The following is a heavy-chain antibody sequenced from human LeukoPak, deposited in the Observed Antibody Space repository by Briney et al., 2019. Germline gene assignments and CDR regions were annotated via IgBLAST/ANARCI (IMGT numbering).Heavy chain of an antibody. CDR1: GYTFTSYY. CDR3: ARGRTDYYDSDGSFPALDY. CDR2: INPSGGST. J-gene: IGHJ4*02. V-gene: IGHV1-46*01. Sequence: ASVKVSCKASGYTFTSYYMHWVRQAPGQGLERMGIINPSGGSTSYAQKFQGRLTMTRDTSITTAYMELSSLRTDDTAVYYCARGRTDYYDSDGSFPALDYWGQGILVTVSS. D-gene: IGHD3-22*01.